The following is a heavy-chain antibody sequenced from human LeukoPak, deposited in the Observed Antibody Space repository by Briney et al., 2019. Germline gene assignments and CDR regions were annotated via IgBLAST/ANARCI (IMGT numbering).Heavy chain of an antibody. CDR1: GGSISGYY. J-gene: IGHJ4*02. CDR2: IYYSGSS. Sequence: PSETLSLTCTVSGGSISGYYWNWIRQPPGKGLEWIGHIYYSGSSSYNPSLSSRVTISVDTSKNQFSLRLSSVTAVDTAMYYCAGRLTYSYAIDYWGQGTLVTVSS. V-gene: IGHV4-59*01. CDR3: AGRLTYSYAIDY. D-gene: IGHD5-18*01.